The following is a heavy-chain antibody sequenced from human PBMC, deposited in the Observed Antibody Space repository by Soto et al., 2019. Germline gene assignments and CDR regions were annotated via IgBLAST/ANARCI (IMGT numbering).Heavy chain of an antibody. J-gene: IGHJ3*02. V-gene: IGHV1-18*04. CDR1: GYTFTSYG. CDR3: ARVSVRGTVTTYGNAFDI. D-gene: IGHD4-17*01. CDR2: ISAYNGNT. Sequence: ASVNVSCKASGYTFTSYGISWVRQAPGQGLEWMGWISAYNGNTNYAQKLQGRVTMTTDTSTSTAYMELRSLRSDDTAVYYCARVSVRGTVTTYGNAFDIWGQGTMVTVSS.